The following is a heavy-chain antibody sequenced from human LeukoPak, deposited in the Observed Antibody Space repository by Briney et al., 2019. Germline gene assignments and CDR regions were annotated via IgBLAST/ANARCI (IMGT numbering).Heavy chain of an antibody. V-gene: IGHV4-34*01. D-gene: IGHD5-12*01. J-gene: IGHJ4*02. CDR2: INPSGRT. CDR3: ARLSGYHFDY. Sequence: SETLSLTCGVYSGSLSDKYWSWIRQPPGKGLEWIWEINPSGRTNYNPSLKSRVTMSIDTSKNQFSLKLSSVTAADTAVYYCARLSGYHFDYWGQGALVTVSS. CDR1: SGSLSDKY.